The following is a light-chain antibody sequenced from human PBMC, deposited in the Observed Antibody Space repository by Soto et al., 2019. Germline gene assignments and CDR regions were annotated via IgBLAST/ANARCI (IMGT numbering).Light chain of an antibody. CDR1: KLGDKY. CDR2: QDS. J-gene: IGLJ1*01. Sequence: SYELTQPPSVSVSPGQTASITCSGDKLGDKYTCWYQQKPGQSPVLVIYQDSKRPSGIPERFSGSISGNTATLAISGTQAMDEADYYCQAWDPSRYVFGTGTKVTVL. V-gene: IGLV3-1*01. CDR3: QAWDPSRYV.